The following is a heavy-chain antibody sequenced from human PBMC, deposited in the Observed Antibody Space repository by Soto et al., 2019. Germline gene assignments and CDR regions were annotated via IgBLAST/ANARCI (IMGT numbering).Heavy chain of an antibody. CDR2: ISYGDSNK. J-gene: IGHJ4*02. CDR3: ATGGGKYYDILTAPFDY. D-gene: IGHD3-9*01. CDR1: GFTFSSYA. Sequence: GGSLRLSCAASGFTFSSYAMHWVRQAPGKGLEWVAVISYGDSNKYYEDSVKGRLTISRDNSKNTLYLQMNSLRAEDPDVYACATGGGKYYDILTAPFDYWGQGTLVTVSS. V-gene: IGHV3-30*04.